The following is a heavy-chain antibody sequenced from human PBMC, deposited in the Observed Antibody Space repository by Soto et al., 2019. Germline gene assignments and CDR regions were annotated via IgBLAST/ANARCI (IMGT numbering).Heavy chain of an antibody. CDR2: ISAYNGNT. V-gene: IGHV1-18*04. CDR1: RYAFTSYG. J-gene: IGHJ4*02. D-gene: IGHD6-13*01. Sequence: ASVKLCCTASRYAFTSYGMSWVRHSPGQGLEWMGWISAYNGNTTYAQKLQGRVTMTTDTSTSTAYMELRSLRSDDTAVSYCATDTPCYRSSWYVFDYWGQGTLVTVSS. CDR3: ATDTPCYRSSWYVFDY.